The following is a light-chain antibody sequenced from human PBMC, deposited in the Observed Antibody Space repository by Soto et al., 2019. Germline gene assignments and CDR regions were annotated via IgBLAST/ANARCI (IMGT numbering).Light chain of an antibody. V-gene: IGLV1-51*01. CDR2: DDN. Sequence: QSVLTQPPSVSAAPGPKVTISCSGSSSNIENNYVSWYQQFPGTAPTLLIYDDNKRPSGIPDRFSASKSGTSATLGITGLQTGDEAHYYCGTWDDSLSGEVVFGGGTKLTVL. CDR1: SSNIENNY. CDR3: GTWDDSLSGEVV. J-gene: IGLJ2*01.